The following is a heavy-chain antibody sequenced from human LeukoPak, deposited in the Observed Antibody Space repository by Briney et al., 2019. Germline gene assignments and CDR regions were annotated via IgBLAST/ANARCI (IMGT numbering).Heavy chain of an antibody. CDR3: ARHQVLHYGGNSDIDY. CDR2: IYYSGST. CDR1: GGSISSSSYY. D-gene: IGHD4-23*01. V-gene: IGHV4-39*01. Sequence: PSETLSLTCTVSGGSISSSSYYWGWIRQPPGKGLEWIGSIYYSGSTYYNPSLKGRVTISVDTSKNQFSLKLSSVTAADTAVYYCARHQVLHYGGNSDIDYWGQGTLVTVSS. J-gene: IGHJ4*02.